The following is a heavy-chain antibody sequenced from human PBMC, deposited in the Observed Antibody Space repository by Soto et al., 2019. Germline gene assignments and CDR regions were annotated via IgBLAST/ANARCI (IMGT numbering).Heavy chain of an antibody. CDR3: ARAYCSSTSCRYYYYYYMDV. D-gene: IGHD2-2*01. V-gene: IGHV3-11*01. CDR1: GFTFSDYY. J-gene: IGHJ6*03. CDR2: ISSNGNII. Sequence: GGSLRLSCAASGFTFSDYYMSWMRQAPGKGLEWVSYISSNGNIIYYADSVKGRFTISRDNAKNSLYLQMNSLRAEDTAVYYCARAYCSSTSCRYYYYYYMDVWGKGTTVTVSS.